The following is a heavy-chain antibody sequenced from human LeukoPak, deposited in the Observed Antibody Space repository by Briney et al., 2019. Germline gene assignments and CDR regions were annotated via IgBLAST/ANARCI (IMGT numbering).Heavy chain of an antibody. V-gene: IGHV1-69*13. Sequence: SVKVSCKASGGTFSSYAISWVRQAPGQGLEWMGGIIPIFGTANYAQKFQGRVTITADESTSTAYMELSSLRSEDTAVYYCARGGYYDSSGYYAFDYWGQGTLVTVSS. CDR1: GGTFSSYA. J-gene: IGHJ4*02. CDR2: IIPIFGTA. D-gene: IGHD3-22*01. CDR3: ARGGYYDSSGYYAFDY.